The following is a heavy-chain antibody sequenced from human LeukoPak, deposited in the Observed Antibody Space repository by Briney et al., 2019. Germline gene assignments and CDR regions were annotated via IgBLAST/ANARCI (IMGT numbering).Heavy chain of an antibody. V-gene: IGHV3-53*01. Sequence: GGSLRLSCAASGFTFSSYAMHWVRQAPGKGLEWVSVIYSGGSTYYADSVKGRFTISRDNSKNTLYLQMNSLRAEDTAVYYCARDQHWLESSAFDIWGQGTMVTVSS. D-gene: IGHD6-19*01. CDR3: ARDQHWLESSAFDI. CDR1: GFTFSSYA. CDR2: IYSGGST. J-gene: IGHJ3*02.